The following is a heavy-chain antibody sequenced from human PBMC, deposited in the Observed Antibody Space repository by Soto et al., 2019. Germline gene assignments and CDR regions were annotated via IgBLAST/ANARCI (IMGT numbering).Heavy chain of an antibody. V-gene: IGHV2-70*13. CDR3: ARMRAGSSGALDS. CDR2: IDWEEDE. Sequence: GPTLVNPTQTLTLTCTFAGFSLDSRGKCVGWIRRSPGKALAGLALIDWEEDEYYTPALRTRLTISKDTSKNQVVLTMSNMDTVDTATYYCARMRAGSSGALDSWGPGVLVTVSS. J-gene: IGHJ4*02. D-gene: IGHD6-25*01. CDR1: GFSLDSRGKC.